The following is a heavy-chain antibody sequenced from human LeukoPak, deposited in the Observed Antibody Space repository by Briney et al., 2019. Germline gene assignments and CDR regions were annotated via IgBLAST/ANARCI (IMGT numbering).Heavy chain of an antibody. CDR2: ISSSSSYI. V-gene: IGHV3-21*01. CDR3: ARGDAVADADFVY. D-gene: IGHD6-19*01. Sequence: PGGSLRLSCAASGFTFSSYSMKWVRQAPGKGLEWVSSISSSSSYIYYADSVKGRFTISRDNAKNSLYLQMNSLRAEDTAVYYCARGDAVADADFVYWGQGTLVTVSS. J-gene: IGHJ4*02. CDR1: GFTFSSYS.